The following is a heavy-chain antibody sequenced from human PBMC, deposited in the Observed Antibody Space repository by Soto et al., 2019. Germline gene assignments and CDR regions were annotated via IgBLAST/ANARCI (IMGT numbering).Heavy chain of an antibody. D-gene: IGHD2-21*01. CDR3: ARASIGWGGDCLVY. Sequence: PWGSLRLSCAVSGFTFSNYEWNWVRQAPGKGLEWISYIDTSGDAMFYADSVKGLFAVSRDNTMNSLYLQMNSLRAEDTAAYYCARASIGWGGDCLVYLGQGTLVKVSS. V-gene: IGHV3-48*03. CDR1: GFTFSNYE. CDR2: IDTSGDAM. J-gene: IGHJ4*01.